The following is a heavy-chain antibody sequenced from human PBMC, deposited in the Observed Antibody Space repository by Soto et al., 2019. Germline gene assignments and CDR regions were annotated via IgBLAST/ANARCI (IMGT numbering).Heavy chain of an antibody. CDR2: IYYSGST. J-gene: IGHJ6*02. CDR1: GGSISSSSYY. CDR3: ASDRPEGYYYYYGMDV. Sequence: PSETLSLTCTVSGGSISSSSYYWGWIRQPPGKGLEWIGSIYYSGSTYYNPSLKSRVTISVDTSKNQFSLKLSSVTAADTAVYYCASDRPEGYYYYYGMDVWGQGTTVTVSS. V-gene: IGHV4-39*01.